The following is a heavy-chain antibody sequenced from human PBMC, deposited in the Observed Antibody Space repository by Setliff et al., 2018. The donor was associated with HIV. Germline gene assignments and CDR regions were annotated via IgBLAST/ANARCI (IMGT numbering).Heavy chain of an antibody. V-gene: IGHV3-20*04. Sequence: GGSLRLSCAASGFTFDDYGMSWVRQAPGKGLEWVSGINWNGGSTGYADSVKGRFTISRDNAKNSLYLQMNSLRSDDTAVYYCARDRGISGSLGYYYYYMDVWGKGTTVTVSS. D-gene: IGHD3-10*01. J-gene: IGHJ6*03. CDR3: ARDRGISGSLGYYYYYMDV. CDR1: GFTFDDYG. CDR2: INWNGGST.